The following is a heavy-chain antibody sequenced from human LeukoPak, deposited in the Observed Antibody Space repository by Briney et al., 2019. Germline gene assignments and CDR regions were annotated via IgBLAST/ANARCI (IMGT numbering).Heavy chain of an antibody. Sequence: GGSLRLSCAASGFTFSIYAMSWVRQAPGKGLEWVSAISGSGGTAYYADSVKGRFTISRDNSKNTLYLQMNSLRAEDTAVYYCAKVNWCSASCADAWGQGILVTVSS. J-gene: IGHJ4*02. D-gene: IGHD2-2*01. CDR3: AKVNWCSASCADA. V-gene: IGHV3-23*01. CDR2: ISGSGGTA. CDR1: GFTFSIYA.